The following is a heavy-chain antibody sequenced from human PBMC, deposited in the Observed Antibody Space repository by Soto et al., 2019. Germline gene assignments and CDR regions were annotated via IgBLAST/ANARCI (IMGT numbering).Heavy chain of an antibody. CDR2: MNPNSGNT. J-gene: IGHJ5*02. D-gene: IGHD6-13*01. CDR3: ARARSAVGTGGFDP. V-gene: IGHV1-8*01. CDR1: GYTFTSYD. Sequence: QVQLVQSGAEVKKPGASVKVSCKASGYTFTSYDINWVRQATGQGLEWMGWMNPNSGNTGYAQQFQGRVTMTRTTSLSTAYMDLSSLRSEDTALYYCARARSAVGTGGFDPWGQGTLVTVSS.